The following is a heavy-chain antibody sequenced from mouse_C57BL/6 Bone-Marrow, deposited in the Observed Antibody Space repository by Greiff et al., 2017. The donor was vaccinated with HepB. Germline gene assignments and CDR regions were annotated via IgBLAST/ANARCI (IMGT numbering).Heavy chain of an antibody. V-gene: IGHV5-12*01. Sequence: DVMLVESGGGLVQPGGSLKLSCAASGFTFSDYYMYWVRQTPEKRLEWVAYISNGGGSTYYPDTVKGRFTISRDNAKNTLYLQMSRLKSEDTAMYYCARRGWGNYFDYWGQGTTLTVSS. D-gene: IGHD1-1*02. CDR2: ISNGGGST. CDR1: GFTFSDYY. J-gene: IGHJ2*01. CDR3: ARRGWGNYFDY.